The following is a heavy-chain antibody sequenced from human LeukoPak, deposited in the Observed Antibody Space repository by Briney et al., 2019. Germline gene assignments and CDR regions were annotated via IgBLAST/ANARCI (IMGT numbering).Heavy chain of an antibody. CDR1: GFTFDDYA. Sequence: GGSLRLSCVASGFTFDDYAMHWLRQAPGKGLEWVSGIGWNSGSIGYADSVKGRFTISRDNSKNTLYLQMNSLRAEDTAVYYCAKDRELTFDYWGQGTLVTVSS. V-gene: IGHV3-9*01. CDR2: IGWNSGSI. D-gene: IGHD1-7*01. CDR3: AKDRELTFDY. J-gene: IGHJ4*02.